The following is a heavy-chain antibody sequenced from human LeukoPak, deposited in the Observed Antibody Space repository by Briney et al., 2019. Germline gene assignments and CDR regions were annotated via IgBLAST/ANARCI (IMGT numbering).Heavy chain of an antibody. CDR2: ISGSGGST. Sequence: GGSLRLSCAASGFTFSSYAMSWVRQAPGKGLEWVPAISGSGGSTYYADSVKGRFTISTDNSKNTLYLQMNSLRAEDTAVYYCARWAYGELSYFQHWGQGTLVTVSS. J-gene: IGHJ1*01. CDR3: ARWAYGELSYFQH. D-gene: IGHD3-16*02. V-gene: IGHV3-23*01. CDR1: GFTFSSYA.